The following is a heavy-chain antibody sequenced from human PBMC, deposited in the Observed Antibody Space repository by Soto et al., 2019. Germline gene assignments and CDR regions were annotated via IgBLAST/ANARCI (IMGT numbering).Heavy chain of an antibody. D-gene: IGHD3-16*01. CDR3: ARDYDYVWGSYKPWFDP. Sequence: PGGSLRLSCAASGFTFSSYSMNWVRQAPGKGLEWVSSISSSSSYIYYADSVKGRFTISRDNAKNSLYLQMNSLRAEDTAVYYCARDYDYVWGSYKPWFDPWGQGTLVTVYS. CDR2: ISSSSSYI. V-gene: IGHV3-21*01. CDR1: GFTFSSYS. J-gene: IGHJ5*02.